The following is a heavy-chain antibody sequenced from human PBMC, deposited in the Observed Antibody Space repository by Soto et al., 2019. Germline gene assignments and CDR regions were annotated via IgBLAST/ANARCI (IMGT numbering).Heavy chain of an antibody. D-gene: IGHD3-9*01. Sequence: GGSLRLSCAASGFTFSSYGMHWVRQAPGKGLEWVAVIWYDGSNKYYADSVKGRFTISRDNSKNTLYLQMNSLRAEDTAVYYCAREVPDYDILTGYYPKYYGMDVWGQGTTVTVS. J-gene: IGHJ6*02. CDR2: IWYDGSNK. V-gene: IGHV3-33*01. CDR1: GFTFSSYG. CDR3: AREVPDYDILTGYYPKYYGMDV.